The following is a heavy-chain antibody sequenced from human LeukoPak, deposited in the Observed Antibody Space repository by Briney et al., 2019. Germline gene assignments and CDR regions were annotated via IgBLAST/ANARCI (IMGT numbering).Heavy chain of an antibody. CDR1: GGTFSSYA. CDR3: ATDRIYNDAFDI. V-gene: IGHV1-69*04. J-gene: IGHJ3*02. D-gene: IGHD5-12*01. CDR2: IIPILGIA. Sequence: GASVKVSCKASGGTFSSYAISWVRQAPGQGLEWMGRIIPILGIANYAQKFQGRVTMTRDTSTSTVYMELSSLRSEDTAVYYCATDRIYNDAFDIWGQGTMVTVSS.